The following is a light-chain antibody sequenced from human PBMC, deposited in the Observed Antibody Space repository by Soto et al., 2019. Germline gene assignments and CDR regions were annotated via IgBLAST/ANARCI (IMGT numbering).Light chain of an antibody. CDR1: QSVSSNY. CDR3: QQYGSSRWT. V-gene: IGKV3-20*01. J-gene: IGKJ1*01. Sequence: EIVLTQSPGTLSLSPGERATLSCRASQSVSSNYVAWYQQKPGQAPRLLVYGASSRATGIPDRFSGSGSGTDFTLTISRLEPEDFAVYYCQQYGSSRWTFGQGGKVDIK. CDR2: GAS.